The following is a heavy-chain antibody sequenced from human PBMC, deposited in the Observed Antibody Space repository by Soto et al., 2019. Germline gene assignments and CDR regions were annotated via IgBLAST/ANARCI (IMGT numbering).Heavy chain of an antibody. CDR1: GGPFSSYA. D-gene: IGHD3-22*01. V-gene: IGHV1-69*06. Sequence: ASVKVSCKASGGPFSSYAISWVRQAPGQGLEWMGGIIPIFGTANYAQKFQGRVTITADKSTSKAYLELSSLRSEDTAVYYCARGTAPYYYDSSGYYRHFDYWGQGTLVTVSS. J-gene: IGHJ4*02. CDR2: IIPIFGTA. CDR3: ARGTAPYYYDSSGYYRHFDY.